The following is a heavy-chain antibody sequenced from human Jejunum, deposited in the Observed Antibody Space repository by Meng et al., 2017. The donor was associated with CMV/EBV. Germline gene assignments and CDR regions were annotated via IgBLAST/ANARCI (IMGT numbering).Heavy chain of an antibody. J-gene: IGHJ4*02. CDR1: GFTFDDYA. CDR3: ARDFWDTDYTGY. Sequence: AASGFTFDDYAMHWVRQAPGKGLEWVSGINWNSDYIYYADSVKGRFTSSRDNAKSSMYLQMNSLRDEDTAVYYCARDFWDTDYTGYWGQGTLVTVSS. CDR2: INWNSDYI. D-gene: IGHD3-16*01. V-gene: IGHV3-9*01.